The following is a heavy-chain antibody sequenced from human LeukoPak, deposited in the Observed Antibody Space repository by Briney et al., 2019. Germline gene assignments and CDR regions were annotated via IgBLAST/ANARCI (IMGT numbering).Heavy chain of an antibody. J-gene: IGHJ5*02. CDR3: ARLYGPPGARFDH. CDR2: IGVYKGKT. D-gene: IGHD2-8*01. Sequence: ASVKVSCKASGYTFTRYGMSWVRQARGEGLEWRGWIGVYKGKTKYAQKLQGRVTMTTDTSTSTAYMELRSLRSDDTAVYSCARLYGPPGARFDHWGQGTLVTVSS. V-gene: IGHV1-18*01. CDR1: GYTFTRYG.